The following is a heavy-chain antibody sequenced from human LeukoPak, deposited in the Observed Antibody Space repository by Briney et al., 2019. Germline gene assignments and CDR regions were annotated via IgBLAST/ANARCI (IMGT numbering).Heavy chain of an antibody. J-gene: IGHJ4*02. CDR3: ARDASGYGQTDS. CDR2: MYSGGSA. CDR1: GFAVSTTY. Sequence: GGSLRLSCAASGFAVSTTYMSWVRQAPGKGLEWVSVMYSGGSAYYVDSVRGRFTISRDNSKNTLYLQMNSLRAEDTAVYYCARDASGYGQTDSWGQGTLVTVSS. V-gene: IGHV3-66*01. D-gene: IGHD3-22*01.